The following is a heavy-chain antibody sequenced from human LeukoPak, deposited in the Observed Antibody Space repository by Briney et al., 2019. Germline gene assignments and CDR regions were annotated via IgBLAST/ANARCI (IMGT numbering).Heavy chain of an antibody. Sequence: ASVKVSCKASGYTFTSYAMNWVRQAPGQGLEWMGGIIPIFGTANYAQKFQGRVTITADESTSTAYMELSSLRSEDTAVYYCACWVGYCTNGVCYLDYWGQGTLVTVSS. CDR1: GYTFTSYA. D-gene: IGHD2-8*01. V-gene: IGHV1-69*13. J-gene: IGHJ4*02. CDR3: ACWVGYCTNGVCYLDY. CDR2: IIPIFGTA.